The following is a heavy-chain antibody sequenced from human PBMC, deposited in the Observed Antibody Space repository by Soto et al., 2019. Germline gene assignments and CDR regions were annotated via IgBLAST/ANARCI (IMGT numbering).Heavy chain of an antibody. J-gene: IGHJ4*02. V-gene: IGHV1-18*01. Sequence: QVQLVQSGGEVKKPGASVTVSCKASGYTFINYHITWVRQAPGQGLEWMAWINTYNGMTDYAQKFQGRVTMNRDTSTSTGYMELRNLGSDYTAVYFCAKSPRGEMATDWGQGTLVTVSS. D-gene: IGHD5-12*01. CDR1: GYTFINYH. CDR2: INTYNGMT. CDR3: AKSPRGEMATD.